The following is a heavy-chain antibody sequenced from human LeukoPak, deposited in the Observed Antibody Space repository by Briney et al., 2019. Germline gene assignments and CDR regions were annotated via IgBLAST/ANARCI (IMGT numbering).Heavy chain of an antibody. D-gene: IGHD1-26*01. CDR1: GYTFTAYY. V-gene: IGHV1-2*02. J-gene: IGHJ4*02. Sequence: ASVKVSCKASGYTFTAYYMHWLRQAPGQGLEWMGWINPNSGGTNYAQNFQGRVTMTRDTSISTAYMDLSRLRSDDTAVYYCASDLWGVGRSLVGYYFDHWGQGTLVTVSS. CDR3: ASDLWGVGRSLVGYYFDH. CDR2: INPNSGGT.